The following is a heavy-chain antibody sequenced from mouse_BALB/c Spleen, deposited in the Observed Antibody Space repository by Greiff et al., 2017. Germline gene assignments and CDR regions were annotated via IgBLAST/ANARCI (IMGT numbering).Heavy chain of an antibody. CDR3: ARGDWYAMDY. J-gene: IGHJ4*01. V-gene: IGHV5-17*02. Sequence: EVQLQESGGGLVQPGGSRKLSCAASGFTFSSFGMHWVRQAPEKGLEWVAYISSGSSTIYYADTVKGRFTISRDNPKNTLFLQMTSLRSEDTAMYYCARGDWYAMDYWGQGTSVTVSS. D-gene: IGHD3-3*01. CDR2: ISSGSSTI. CDR1: GFTFSSFG.